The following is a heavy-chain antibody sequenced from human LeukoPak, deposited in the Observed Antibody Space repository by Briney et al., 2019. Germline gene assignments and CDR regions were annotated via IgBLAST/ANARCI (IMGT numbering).Heavy chain of an antibody. D-gene: IGHD3-10*01. CDR2: INHSGST. Sequence: SETLSLTYAVYGGSFSGYYWSWIRQPPGKGLEWIGEINHSGSTNYNPSLKSRVTISVDTSKNQFSLKLSSVTAADTAVYYCARRTITMVRGVSNWFDPWGQGTLVTVSS. CDR1: GGSFSGYY. J-gene: IGHJ5*02. CDR3: ARRTITMVRGVSNWFDP. V-gene: IGHV4-34*01.